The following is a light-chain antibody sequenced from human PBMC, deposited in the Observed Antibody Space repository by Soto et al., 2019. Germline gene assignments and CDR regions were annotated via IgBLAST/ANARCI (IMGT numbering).Light chain of an antibody. CDR2: AAS. CDR3: LQDYNYPWT. Sequence: AIQMTQSPSSLSASVGDRVTITCRASQGIRNDLGWYQQKPGKAPKLLIYAASSLQIGIPSRFSGSGSGTDLTITISSLESEDFANDYCLQDYNYPWTFGQGTNVEIK. V-gene: IGKV1-6*01. CDR1: QGIRND. J-gene: IGKJ1*01.